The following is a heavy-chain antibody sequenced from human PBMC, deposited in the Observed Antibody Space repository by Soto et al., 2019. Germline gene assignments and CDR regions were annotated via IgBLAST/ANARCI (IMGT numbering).Heavy chain of an antibody. J-gene: IGHJ4*02. CDR1: GGTFSSYT. CDR3: ARDSPGTHGGGY. CDR2: IIPILGIA. D-gene: IGHD2-15*01. V-gene: IGHV1-69*08. Sequence: QVQLVQSGAEVKKPGSSVKVSCKASGGTFSSYTISWVRQAPGQGLEWMGRIIPILGIANYAQKFKGRVTITADKSTSTAYMELSSLRSEDTAVYYCARDSPGTHGGGYWGQGTLVTVSS.